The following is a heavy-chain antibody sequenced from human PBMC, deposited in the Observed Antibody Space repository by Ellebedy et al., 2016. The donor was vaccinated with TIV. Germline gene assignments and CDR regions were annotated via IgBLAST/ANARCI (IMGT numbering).Heavy chain of an antibody. CDR3: ARGEGVVCMDV. CDR2: INHSGST. J-gene: IGHJ6*02. Sequence: MPSETLSLTCTVSGGSISSYYWSWIRQPPGKGLEWIGEINHSGSTNYNPSLKSRVTISVDTSKNQFSLKLSSVTAADTAVYYCARGEGVVCMDVWGQGTTVTVSS. CDR1: GGSISSYY. D-gene: IGHD3-3*01. V-gene: IGHV4-34*01.